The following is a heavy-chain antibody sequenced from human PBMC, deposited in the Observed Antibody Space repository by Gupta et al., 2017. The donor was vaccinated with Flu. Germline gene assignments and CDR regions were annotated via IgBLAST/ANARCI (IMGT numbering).Heavy chain of an antibody. CDR3: ATVTSGC. Sequence: SSLQWVRQAPGRGLVWVSRINPYGSSTTYAESVKGRFTISRDNAKNTLYLQMNSLGDDDTAVYYCATVTSGCWGQGTLVTVSS. D-gene: IGHD4-17*01. V-gene: IGHV3-74*03. CDR2: INPYGSST. J-gene: IGHJ4*02. CDR1: SS.